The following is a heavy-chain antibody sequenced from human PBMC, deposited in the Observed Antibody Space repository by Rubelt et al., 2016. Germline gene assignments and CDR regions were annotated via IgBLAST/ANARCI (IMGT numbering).Heavy chain of an antibody. V-gene: IGHV1-2*07. D-gene: IGHD3-10*01. Sequence: QVQLVQSGAEVKKPGASVKVSCKASGYTFTGYYMHWVRQAPGQGLEWMGWINPNSGGTNYANKLQGRVTMTRDTSISTAYMELSRLRSDETAVYYCARGYGSGSYVDYWGQGTLVTVSS. CDR1: GYTFTGYY. CDR2: INPNSGGT. CDR3: ARGYGSGSYVDY. J-gene: IGHJ4*02.